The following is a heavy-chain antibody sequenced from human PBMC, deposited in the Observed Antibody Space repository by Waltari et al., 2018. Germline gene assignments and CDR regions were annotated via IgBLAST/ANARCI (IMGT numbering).Heavy chain of an antibody. Sequence: QVQLQQWGAGLLTPSETLSLTCAVYGGSFSGYYWSWIRQPPGTGLEWIGEINHSGSTNYNPSLKSRVTISVDTSKNQFSLKLSSVTAADTAVYYCARGRLAVAGSAFYFYGMDVWGQGTTVTVSS. CDR2: INHSGST. CDR3: ARGRLAVAGSAFYFYGMDV. J-gene: IGHJ6*02. CDR1: GGSFSGYY. V-gene: IGHV4-34*01. D-gene: IGHD6-19*01.